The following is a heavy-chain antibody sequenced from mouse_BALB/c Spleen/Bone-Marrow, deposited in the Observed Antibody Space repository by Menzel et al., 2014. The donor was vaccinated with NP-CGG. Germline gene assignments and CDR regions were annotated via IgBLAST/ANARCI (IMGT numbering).Heavy chain of an antibody. Sequence: EVKVVESGGGLVQPGGSLRLSCAPSGFTFTDYYMNWVRQPPGKALEWLAFIRNKAYGYTTEYSASVKVRFTISRDNSQNILYLQMNTLRAEDSATYYCARDMGGLLFDSWGQGTTLSVSS. J-gene: IGHJ2*01. CDR1: GFTFTDYY. CDR2: IRNKAYGYTT. D-gene: IGHD1-1*01. CDR3: ARDMGGLLFDS. V-gene: IGHV7-3*02.